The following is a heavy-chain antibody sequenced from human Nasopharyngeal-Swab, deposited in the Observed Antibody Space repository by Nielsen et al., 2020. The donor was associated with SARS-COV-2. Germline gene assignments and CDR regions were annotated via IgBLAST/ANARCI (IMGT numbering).Heavy chain of an antibody. CDR3: ARGEGGYSGYGNYYYYYMDV. CDR1: GGTFSSYA. V-gene: IGHV1-69*13. J-gene: IGHJ6*03. Sequence: SVKVSCKASGGTFSSYAISWVRQAPGQGLEWMGGIIPIFGTANYAQKFQGRVTITADESTSTAYMELSSLRSEDTAVYYCARGEGGYSGYGNYYYYYMDVWGKGTAVTVSS. CDR2: IIPIFGTA. D-gene: IGHD5-12*01.